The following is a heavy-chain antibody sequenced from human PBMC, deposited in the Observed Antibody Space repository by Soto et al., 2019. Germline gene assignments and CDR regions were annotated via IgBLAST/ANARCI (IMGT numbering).Heavy chain of an antibody. V-gene: IGHV1-46*03. CDR2: INPSGGST. J-gene: IGHJ5*02. CDR1: GYTFTSYY. Sequence: ASVKVSCKASGYTFTSYYMHWVRQAPGQGLEWMGIINPSGGSTSYAQKFQGRVTMTRDTSTSTVYMELSSLRSEDTAVYYCARGLGVVPAAIGNWFDPWGQGTLVTVSS. CDR3: ARGLGVVPAAIGNWFDP. D-gene: IGHD2-2*01.